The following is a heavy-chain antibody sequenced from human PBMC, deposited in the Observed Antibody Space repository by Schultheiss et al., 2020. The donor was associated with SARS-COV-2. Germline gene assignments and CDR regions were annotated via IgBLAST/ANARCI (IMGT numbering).Heavy chain of an antibody. CDR2: ISYDGSNK. CDR1: GFTFSSYA. CDR3: AKDLALVVKVSYGMDV. D-gene: IGHD2-8*02. Sequence: GGSLRLSCAASGFTFSSYAMHWVRQAPGKGLEWVAVISYDGSNKYYADSVKGRFTISRDNAKNSLYLQMNSLRAEDTAVYYCAKDLALVVKVSYGMDVWGQGTTVTVSS. J-gene: IGHJ6*02. V-gene: IGHV3-30-3*01.